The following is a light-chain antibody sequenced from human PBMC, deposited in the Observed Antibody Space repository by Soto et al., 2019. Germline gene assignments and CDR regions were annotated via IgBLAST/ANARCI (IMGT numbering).Light chain of an antibody. CDR1: SSDVGGYNY. V-gene: IGLV2-14*01. J-gene: IGLJ2*01. CDR2: DVS. Sequence: QSVLTQPASVSGSPGQSITISCTGTSSDVGGYNYVSWYQQDPGKAPKLMIFDVSNRPSGVSNRFSGSKSGNTASLTISGLQAEDEADYYCSSYTSSNTVVFGGGTKVTVL. CDR3: SSYTSSNTVV.